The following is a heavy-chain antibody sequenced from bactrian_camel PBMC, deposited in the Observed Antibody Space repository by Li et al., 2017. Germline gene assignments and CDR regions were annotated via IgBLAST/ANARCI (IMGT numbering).Heavy chain of an antibody. CDR3: VRDSGRTV. V-gene: IGHV3S40*01. CDR2: MNSVDGTT. Sequence: VQLVESGGGLVQPGGSLRLSCAASGFTLSSNDMSWVRQAPGKGLEWVSTMNSVDGTTFYADSVKGRFTISRDNAKNTLYLEMNSLKSDDTGGYYCVRDSGRTVWGQGTQVTVS. D-gene: IGHD2*01. J-gene: IGHJ4*01. CDR1: GFTLSSND.